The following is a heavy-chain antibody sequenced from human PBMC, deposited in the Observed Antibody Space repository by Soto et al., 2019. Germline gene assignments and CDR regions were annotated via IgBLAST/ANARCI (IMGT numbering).Heavy chain of an antibody. V-gene: IGHV1-2*02. CDR3: ARGGGTILAPLP. CDR1: GYTFTGYF. D-gene: IGHD3-3*01. J-gene: IGHJ5*02. CDR2: INPNSGAT. Sequence: WASVKVSCKASGYTFTGYFIHWVRQAPGQGLEWMGYINPNSGATKYAQKFQGRVTLTRDTSISTAYMELTMLRSDHTAVYYCARGGGTILAPLPWGQGTLVTVSS.